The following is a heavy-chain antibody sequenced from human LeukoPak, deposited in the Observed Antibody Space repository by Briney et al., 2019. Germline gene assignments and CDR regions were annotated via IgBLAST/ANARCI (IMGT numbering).Heavy chain of an antibody. D-gene: IGHD5-18*01. V-gene: IGHV4-34*01. CDR3: ARGKYSYGY. J-gene: IGHJ4*02. Sequence: SETLSLTCAVYGGSFSGYYWSWIRQPPGKGLEWIGEINHSGSTNYNPSLKSRVTISVDTSKNQFSLKLSSVTAAGTAVYYCARGKYSYGYWGQGTLVTVSS. CDR2: INHSGST. CDR1: GGSFSGYY.